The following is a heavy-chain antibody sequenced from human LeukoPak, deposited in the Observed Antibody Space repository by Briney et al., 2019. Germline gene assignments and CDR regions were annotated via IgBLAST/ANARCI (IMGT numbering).Heavy chain of an antibody. J-gene: IGHJ4*02. CDR3: ARERPPGDSSNWFLEGYFDI. Sequence: SVEVSCKASGGTFSSYAITWVRQAPGQGLEWMGRIIPIFGTANYAQKFQGRVTITTDESTSTAYMALSTLRSDDTAVYYCARERPPGDSSNWFLEGYFDIWGQGTLVTVSS. D-gene: IGHD6-13*01. CDR2: IIPIFGTA. CDR1: GGTFSSYA. V-gene: IGHV1-69*05.